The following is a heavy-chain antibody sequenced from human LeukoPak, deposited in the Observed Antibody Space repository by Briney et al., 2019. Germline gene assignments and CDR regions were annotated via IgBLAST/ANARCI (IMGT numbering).Heavy chain of an antibody. CDR2: IYYSGST. CDR1: GGSISTSNYY. J-gene: IGHJ4*02. CDR3: ARGRYGSGRIEYYFDY. V-gene: IGHV4-61*01. Sequence: SETLSLTCTVSGGSISTSNYYWSWIRQPPGKGLESNGYIYYSGSTNYNPSLKSRVTISVDTSKNQFSLKLSSVTAADTAVYYCARGRYGSGRIEYYFDYWGQGALVTVSS. D-gene: IGHD3-10*01.